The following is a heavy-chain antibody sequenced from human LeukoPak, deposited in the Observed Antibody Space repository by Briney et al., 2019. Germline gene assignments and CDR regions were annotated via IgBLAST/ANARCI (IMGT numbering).Heavy chain of an antibody. CDR3: AREATYYYGSGSYPDV. V-gene: IGHV4-39*07. D-gene: IGHD3-10*01. J-gene: IGHJ6*04. Sequence: PSETLSLTCTVSGGSISSSGYCWGWIRQPPGKGLEWIGSIDYSGNTNYNPSLKSRVTIAVDMSKNQFSLKLSSVTAADTAVYCCAREATYYYGSGSYPDVWGKGTTVTISS. CDR2: IDYSGNT. CDR1: GGSISSSGYC.